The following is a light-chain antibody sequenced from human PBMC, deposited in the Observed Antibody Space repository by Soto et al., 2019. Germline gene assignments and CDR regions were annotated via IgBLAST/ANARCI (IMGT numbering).Light chain of an antibody. CDR3: QQYGSSPQT. CDR2: EVS. CDR1: QSLLHITGETF. V-gene: IGKV2-29*01. J-gene: IGKJ1*01. Sequence: DVVMTQTPLSLSVAPGQPASISCKSSQSLLHITGETFLFWYLQKPGRSPQLLIYEVSTRVSGVPDRFSGSGSGTDFTLTISRVEPEDFAVYFCQQYGSSPQTFGQGTKVDIK.